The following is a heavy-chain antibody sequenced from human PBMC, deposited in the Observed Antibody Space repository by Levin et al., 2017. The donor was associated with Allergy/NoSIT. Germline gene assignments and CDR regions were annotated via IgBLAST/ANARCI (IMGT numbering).Heavy chain of an antibody. Sequence: GESLKISCAASGFTFSSYGMHWVRQAPGKGLEWVAVISYDGSNKYYADSVKGRFTISRDNSKNTLYLQMNSLRAEDTAVYYCAKGSGRGGWYEFGYYFDYWGQGTLVTVSS. CDR1: GFTFSSYG. CDR2: ISYDGSNK. V-gene: IGHV3-30*18. J-gene: IGHJ4*02. CDR3: AKGSGRGGWYEFGYYFDY. D-gene: IGHD6-19*01.